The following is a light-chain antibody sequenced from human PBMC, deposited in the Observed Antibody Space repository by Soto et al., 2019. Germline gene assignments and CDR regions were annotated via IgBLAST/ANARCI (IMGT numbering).Light chain of an antibody. Sequence: DIQMTQSPSSLSASVGDRVTITCRASQSISSYLNWYQQKPGKAPKLLIYAASSLQSGVPSRFSGSGSGTDFTITISSLQPEDFATYYCQQSYRTPRVTFGQGTRLEIK. J-gene: IGKJ5*01. CDR1: QSISSY. CDR3: QQSYRTPRVT. V-gene: IGKV1-39*01. CDR2: AAS.